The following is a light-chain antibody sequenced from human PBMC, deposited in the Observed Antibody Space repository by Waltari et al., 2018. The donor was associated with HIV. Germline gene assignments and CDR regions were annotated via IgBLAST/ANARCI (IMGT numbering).Light chain of an antibody. CDR3: QQYNNWPPLT. J-gene: IGKJ4*01. V-gene: IGKV3D-15*01. CDR2: GAS. Sequence: EVVMTQSPATLSVSPGEGATLSCRASQSVGSNLAWYQQKPGQAPRLLNYGASSRATGIPARFSGSGSGTEFTLTISSLQSEDFAIYFCQQYNNWPPLTFGGGTKVEIK. CDR1: QSVGSN.